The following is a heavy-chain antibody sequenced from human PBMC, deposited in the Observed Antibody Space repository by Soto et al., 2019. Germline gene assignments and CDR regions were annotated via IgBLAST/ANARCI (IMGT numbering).Heavy chain of an antibody. V-gene: IGHV1-69*01. Sequence: QVQLVQSGAEVKKPGSSVKVSCKASGGTFSSYAISWVRQAPGQGLEWMGGIIPIFGTANYAQKFQGRVTITADESTSTAYMDLSSLRSEDTAVYYCARVVGATSTYYFDYWGQGTLVTVSS. CDR2: IIPIFGTA. J-gene: IGHJ4*02. CDR3: ARVVGATSTYYFDY. D-gene: IGHD1-26*01. CDR1: GGTFSSYA.